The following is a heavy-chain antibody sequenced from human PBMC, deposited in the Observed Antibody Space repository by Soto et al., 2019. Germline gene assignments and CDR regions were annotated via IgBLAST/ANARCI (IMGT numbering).Heavy chain of an antibody. D-gene: IGHD2-2*01. J-gene: IGHJ6*02. CDR3: ARHGSTGGMYFYGMAV. V-gene: IGHV5-51*01. CDR1: GYTFTSYW. Sequence: GESLKISCRGSGYTFTSYWIAWVRQMPGKGLEWLGISYPDDSDTRYSPSFQGRVTISADKSINTAYLQWRSLTASDTAMYYCARHGSTGGMYFYGMAVWGQGTSVTVSS. CDR2: SYPDDSDT.